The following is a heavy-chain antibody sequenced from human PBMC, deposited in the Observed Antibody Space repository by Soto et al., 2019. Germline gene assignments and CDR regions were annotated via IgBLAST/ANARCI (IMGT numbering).Heavy chain of an antibody. CDR2: ISSSGSTI. CDR1: GFTFSDYY. D-gene: IGHD3-22*01. V-gene: IGHV3-11*01. J-gene: IGHJ5*02. CDR3: AREDSSGYYWFNWFDP. Sequence: KPGGSLRLSCAASGFTFSDYYMSWIRQAPGKGLEWVSYISSSGSTIYYADSVKGRFTISRDNAKNSLYLQMNSLRAEDTAVYYCAREDSSGYYWFNWFDPWGQGTLVTVSS.